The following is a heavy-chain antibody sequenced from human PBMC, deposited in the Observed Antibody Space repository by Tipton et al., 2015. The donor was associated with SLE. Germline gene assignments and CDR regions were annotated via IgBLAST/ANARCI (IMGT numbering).Heavy chain of an antibody. CDR1: GDSVTSSYY. V-gene: IGHV4-38-2*01. CDR3: ASSYSSAYFSYFFDY. Sequence: TLSLTCAVSGDSVTSSYYWGWIRQPPGKRLEWIGTIHYSGITYYNPSLKSRVTISVDTSKNQFSLKLSSVTAADTALYYCASSYSSAYFSYFFDYWCQGTLVTVSS. CDR2: IHYSGIT. D-gene: IGHD3-22*01. J-gene: IGHJ4*02.